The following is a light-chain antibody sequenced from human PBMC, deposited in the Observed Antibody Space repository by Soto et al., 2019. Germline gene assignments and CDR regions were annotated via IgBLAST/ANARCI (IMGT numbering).Light chain of an antibody. V-gene: IGLV3-1*01. J-gene: IGLJ1*01. CDR2: QDT. Sequence: SYELTQPPSVSVSPGQTASITCSGDKLGDKYVCWYQQKPGQSPVLVIYQDTKRPSGIPERFSGSNSGNTATLTISGTQAMDEAVYYCQAWGTSPYVFGTGTKVTVL. CDR1: KLGDKY. CDR3: QAWGTSPYV.